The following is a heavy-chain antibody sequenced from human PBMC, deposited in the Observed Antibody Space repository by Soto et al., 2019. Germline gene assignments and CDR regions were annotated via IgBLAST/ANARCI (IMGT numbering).Heavy chain of an antibody. D-gene: IGHD6-19*01. CDR3: ARDGYSSGWYDGNYYYYGMAV. J-gene: IGHJ6*02. CDR2: IWYDGSNK. Sequence: LRLSCAASGFTFSSYGMHWVRQAPGKGLEWVAVIWYDGSNKYYADSVKGRFTISRDNSKNTLYLQMNSLRAEDTAVYYCARDGYSSGWYDGNYYYYGMAVWGQGTTVTFSS. CDR1: GFTFSSYG. V-gene: IGHV3-33*01.